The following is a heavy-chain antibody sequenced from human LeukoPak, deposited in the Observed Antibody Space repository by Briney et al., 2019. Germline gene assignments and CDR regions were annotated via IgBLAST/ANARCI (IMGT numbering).Heavy chain of an antibody. Sequence: GGSLRLSCAASGFTFSSYSMNWVRQAPGEGLEWVSSISSSSSYIYYADSVKGRFTISRDNAKNSLYLQMNSLGAEDTAVYYCARDYYDSSGYYNSYVYWGQGTLVTVSS. D-gene: IGHD3-22*01. J-gene: IGHJ4*02. CDR1: GFTFSSYS. CDR2: ISSSSSYI. V-gene: IGHV3-21*01. CDR3: ARDYYDSSGYYNSYVY.